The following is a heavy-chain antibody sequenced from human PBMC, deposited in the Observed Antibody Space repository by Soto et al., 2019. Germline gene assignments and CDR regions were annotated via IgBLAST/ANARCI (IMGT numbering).Heavy chain of an antibody. CDR3: ARDQAGYSSGGIDY. CDR2: IYYSGST. D-gene: IGHD6-19*01. CDR1: GGSISSYY. V-gene: IGHV4-59*01. Sequence: SETLSLTCTVSGGSISSYYWSWIRQPPGKGLEWIGYIYYSGSTNYNPSLKSRVTISVDTSKNQFSLKLSSVTAADTAVYYCARDQAGYSSGGIDYWGQGTLVTVSS. J-gene: IGHJ4*02.